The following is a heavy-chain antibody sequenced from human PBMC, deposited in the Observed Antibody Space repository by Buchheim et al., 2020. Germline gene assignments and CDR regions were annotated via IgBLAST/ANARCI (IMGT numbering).Heavy chain of an antibody. Sequence: QVQLVQSGAEVKKPGASVKVSCKASGYSFTNYAMHWVRQAPGQRLEWMGLINAGNGNTKYSQKFQDRVTFTRDTSASPVYMELSSLTSEDTAVYYCGRGQQSFDPWGQGTL. J-gene: IGHJ5*02. CDR2: INAGNGNT. CDR1: GYSFTNYA. D-gene: IGHD6-13*01. V-gene: IGHV1-3*01. CDR3: GRGQQSFDP.